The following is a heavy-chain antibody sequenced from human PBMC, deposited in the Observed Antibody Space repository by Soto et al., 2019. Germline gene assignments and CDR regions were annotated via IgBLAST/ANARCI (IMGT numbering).Heavy chain of an antibody. Sequence: GGSLRLSCAASGFTFINYAMSWVRQAPGKGLEWVSAIRGSGDGTFYPDSVKGRFTISRDNAKNTPYLQMNSLRAEDTAIYYCAKGDGSSSWYGNSWGQGTLVTVSS. CDR3: AKGDGSSSWYGNS. CDR2: IRGSGDGT. J-gene: IGHJ4*02. D-gene: IGHD6-13*01. CDR1: GFTFINYA. V-gene: IGHV3-23*01.